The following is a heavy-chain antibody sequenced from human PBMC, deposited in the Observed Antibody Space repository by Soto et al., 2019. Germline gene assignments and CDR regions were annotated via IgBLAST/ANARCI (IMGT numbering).Heavy chain of an antibody. CDR2: INPKSGGT. Sequence: ASVKVSCKTSGCTFSAYYMHWVRQAPGQGLEWMGWINPKSGGTLYAQKFQGRVTMTRDTSISTAYMELSRLRSDDTAAYYCARGGTFAYDTSGYSVYWGQGTLVTVSS. CDR1: GCTFSAYY. V-gene: IGHV1-2*02. CDR3: ARGGTFAYDTSGYSVY. D-gene: IGHD3-22*01. J-gene: IGHJ4*02.